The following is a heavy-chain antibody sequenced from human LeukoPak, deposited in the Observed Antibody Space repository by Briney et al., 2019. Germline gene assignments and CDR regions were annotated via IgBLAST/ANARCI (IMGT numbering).Heavy chain of an antibody. CDR2: IYTSGST. CDR1: GGSISSYY. D-gene: IGHD4-11*01. V-gene: IGHV4-4*07. CDR3: ATTTVTTEYYYYYYMDV. Sequence: KPSETLALTCTVSGGSISSYYWSWIRQPAGKGLEWIGRIYTSGSTNYNPSLKSRVTISVDKSKNQFSLKLSSVTAADTAVYYCATTTVTTEYYYYYYMDVWGKGTTVTICS. J-gene: IGHJ6*03.